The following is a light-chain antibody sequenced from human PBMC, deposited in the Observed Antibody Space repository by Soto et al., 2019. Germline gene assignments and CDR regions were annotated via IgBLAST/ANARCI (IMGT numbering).Light chain of an antibody. CDR2: KAS. J-gene: IGKJ4*01. Sequence: DIQMTQSPSTLSASVGDRVTITCRASQSISSWLAWYQQKPGKPPKLLIYKASSLESGVPSRFSGSGSGTEFTLAISSLQPDDFAAYYYQQYNSYPLTFAGGTKVEIK. CDR1: QSISSW. CDR3: QQYNSYPLT. V-gene: IGKV1-5*03.